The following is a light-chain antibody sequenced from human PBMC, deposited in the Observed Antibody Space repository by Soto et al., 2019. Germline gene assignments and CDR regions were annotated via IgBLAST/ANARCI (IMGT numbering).Light chain of an antibody. Sequence: DIPMTQSPSSVSASVGDRVTITCRASQRINDWLAWYQHKPGKAPKLLIYSATSLHSGVPSRFRGSGSGTDFTLTISSLQPEDFATYYCQQANSFPLTFGGGTKVEIK. V-gene: IGKV1-12*01. J-gene: IGKJ4*01. CDR1: QRINDW. CDR3: QQANSFPLT. CDR2: SAT.